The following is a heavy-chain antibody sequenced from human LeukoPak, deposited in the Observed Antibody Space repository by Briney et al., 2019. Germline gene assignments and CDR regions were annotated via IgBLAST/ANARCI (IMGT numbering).Heavy chain of an antibody. V-gene: IGHV3-23*01. CDR1: GFTFSSYA. Sequence: PGGSLRLSCAASGFTFSSYAMSWVRQAPGKGLEWVSTISGHNIDTYYADSAKGRFTVSRDNSQNTLYLQMSSLRADDTAVYYCAKSPVVVLAMRNDFWGQGTLVTVSS. CDR3: AKSPVVVLAMRNDF. CDR2: ISGHNIDT. D-gene: IGHD2-21*01. J-gene: IGHJ4*02.